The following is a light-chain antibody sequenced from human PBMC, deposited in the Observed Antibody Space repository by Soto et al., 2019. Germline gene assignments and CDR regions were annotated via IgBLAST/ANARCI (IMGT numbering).Light chain of an antibody. Sequence: QSSLTQPASLSGSPGQSITISCTGTSSDIGAYDYVSWFQQHPGKAPKLMISEVNNRPSGVSNRFSGSKSGNTAYLTISGLQVEDEAEYFCVSFTTTXTHVVGTGTKVXV. V-gene: IGLV2-14*01. J-gene: IGLJ1*01. CDR3: VSFTTTXTHV. CDR1: SSDIGAYDY. CDR2: EVN.